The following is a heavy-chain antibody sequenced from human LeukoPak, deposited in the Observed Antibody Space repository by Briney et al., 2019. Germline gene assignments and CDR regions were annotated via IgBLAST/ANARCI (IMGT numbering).Heavy chain of an antibody. CDR1: GGSIGSYY. D-gene: IGHD2-2*01. J-gene: IGHJ4*02. CDR3: ARGPPVPD. V-gene: IGHV4-59*01. Sequence: PSETLSLTCTVSGGSIGSYYWSWIRQPPGKGLEWIGYIYYSGSTNYNPSLKSRVTISVDTSKNQFSLKLSSVTAADTAVYYCARGPPVPDWGQGTLVTVSS. CDR2: IYYSGST.